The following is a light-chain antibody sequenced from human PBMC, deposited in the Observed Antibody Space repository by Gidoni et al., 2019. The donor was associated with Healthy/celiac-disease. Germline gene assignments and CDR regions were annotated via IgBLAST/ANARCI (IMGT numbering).Light chain of an antibody. CDR1: QSISSY. CDR2: AAS. Sequence: DLQMTQSPSSLSASVGDRVTITCRASQSISSYLNWYQQKPGKATKLLIYAASSLQSGVPSRFSGSGSGTDFTLTISSLQPEDFATYYCQQSYSTPRTFGQXTKVEIK. J-gene: IGKJ1*01. V-gene: IGKV1-39*01. CDR3: QQSYSTPRT.